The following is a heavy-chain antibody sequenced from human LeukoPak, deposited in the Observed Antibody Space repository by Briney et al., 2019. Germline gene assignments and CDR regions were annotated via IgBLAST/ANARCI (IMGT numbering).Heavy chain of an antibody. Sequence: GRSLRLSCVISGFTLSSYGVQWVRQAAGRVREWVAVISYEGSNKYDTDSVKGRFTISRDNTKNALYMQMNSLRVEDTAVYYCAKDRSTYYYDSSGFYPDAFDIWGQGTMVTVSS. CDR1: GFTLSSYG. J-gene: IGHJ3*02. CDR3: AKDRSTYYYDSSGFYPDAFDI. D-gene: IGHD3-22*01. CDR2: ISYEGSNK. V-gene: IGHV3-30*18.